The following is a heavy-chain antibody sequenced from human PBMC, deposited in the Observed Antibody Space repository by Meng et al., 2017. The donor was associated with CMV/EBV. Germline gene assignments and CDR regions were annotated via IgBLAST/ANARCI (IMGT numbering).Heavy chain of an antibody. J-gene: IGHJ6*02. CDR1: GFTFDDYA. CDR3: AKDLHRSTSCYNCYYYYSMDV. D-gene: IGHD2-2*02. CDR2: ISWNSGSI. V-gene: IGHV3-9*01. Sequence: SLKISCAASGFTFDDYAMHWVRQAPGKGLEWVSGISWNSGSIGYADSVKGRFTISRDNAKNSLYLQMNSLRAEDTALYYCAKDLHRSTSCYNCYYYYSMDVWGQGTTVTVSS.